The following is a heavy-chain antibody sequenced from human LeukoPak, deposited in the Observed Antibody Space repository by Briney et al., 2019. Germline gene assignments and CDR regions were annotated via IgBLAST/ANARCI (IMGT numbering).Heavy chain of an antibody. Sequence: SETLSLTCAVYGGSFSGYYWSWIRQPPGRGLEWIGEINHSGSTNYNPSLKSRVTISVDTSKNQFSLRLSSVTAADTAVYYCADRGEQQLVTGGYWGQGTLVTVSS. J-gene: IGHJ4*02. D-gene: IGHD6-13*01. CDR2: INHSGST. CDR1: GGSFSGYY. CDR3: ADRGEQQLVTGGY. V-gene: IGHV4-34*01.